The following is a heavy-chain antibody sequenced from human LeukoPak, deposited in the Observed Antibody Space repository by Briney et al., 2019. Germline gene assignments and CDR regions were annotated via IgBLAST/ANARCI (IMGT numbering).Heavy chain of an antibody. CDR3: ARMHYYYDRSYYTLDY. V-gene: IGHV1-2*06. Sequence: ASVRASCKASGCSFTTYYIHWVRQAPGQGLEWMGRINPNSGGTIYAQKFQGRVTMTTDRSITTAYMELSSLRSDDTAFYYCARMHYYYDRSYYTLDYWGQGTLVTVSS. D-gene: IGHD3-22*01. CDR2: INPNSGGT. J-gene: IGHJ4*02. CDR1: GCSFTTYY.